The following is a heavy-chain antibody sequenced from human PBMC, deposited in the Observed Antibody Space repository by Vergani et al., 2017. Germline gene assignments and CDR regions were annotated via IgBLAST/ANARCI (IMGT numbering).Heavy chain of an antibody. V-gene: IGHV4-38-2*02. CDR1: GDSINTADY. D-gene: IGHD6-25*01. Sequence: QVHLQESGPGLVKPSETLYLTCSVSGDSINTADYWGWIRKPPGKGLEWIGSVYHSGSTSYNPSLQSRVTISVDTSKNQFSLNLNSMTAADTAIYYCAKNSSGGFFDNWGQGALVTVSS. CDR3: AKNSSGGFFDN. J-gene: IGHJ4*02. CDR2: VYHSGST.